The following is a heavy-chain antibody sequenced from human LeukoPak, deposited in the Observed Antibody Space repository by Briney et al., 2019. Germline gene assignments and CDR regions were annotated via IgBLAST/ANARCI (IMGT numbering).Heavy chain of an antibody. D-gene: IGHD6-13*01. Sequence: GGSLRLSCAASGFTFSSYEMNWVRQAPGKGLEWVSYISSSGSTIYYADSVKGRFTISRDNAKNSLYLQMNSLRAEDTAVYYCARDRVEGIAAAGTYFDYWGQGTLVTVSS. CDR2: ISSSGSTI. CDR3: ARDRVEGIAAAGTYFDY. CDR1: GFTFSSYE. V-gene: IGHV3-48*03. J-gene: IGHJ4*02.